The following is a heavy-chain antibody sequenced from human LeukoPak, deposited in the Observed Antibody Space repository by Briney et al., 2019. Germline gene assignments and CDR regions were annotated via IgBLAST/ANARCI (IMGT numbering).Heavy chain of an antibody. Sequence: GGSLRLSCAASGFTVSSNYMSWVRQAPGKGLEWVSVIYSGGSTYYADSVKGRFTISRDNSKSTLYIQMNSLRAEDTAVYYCARDGSYGGNYYYYYYMDVWGKGTTVTISS. J-gene: IGHJ6*03. V-gene: IGHV3-53*01. CDR3: ARDGSYGGNYYYYYYMDV. CDR1: GFTVSSNY. D-gene: IGHD4-23*01. CDR2: IYSGGST.